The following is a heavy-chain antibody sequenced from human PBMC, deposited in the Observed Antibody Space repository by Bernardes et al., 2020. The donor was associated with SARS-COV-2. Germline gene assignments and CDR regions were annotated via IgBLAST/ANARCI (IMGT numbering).Heavy chain of an antibody. V-gene: IGHV3-15*01. Sequence: GGSLRLSCAASGFTFSNAWMSWVRQAPGKGLEWVGRSKRKSDGGTTDYAAPVKGRFTISRDNAKNLLYLQMNSLRAEDTAVYYCARIDEVTGRDYWGQGTLVTVSS. CDR2: SKRKSDGGTT. D-gene: IGHD6-19*01. J-gene: IGHJ4*02. CDR1: GFTFSNAW. CDR3: ARIDEVTGRDY.